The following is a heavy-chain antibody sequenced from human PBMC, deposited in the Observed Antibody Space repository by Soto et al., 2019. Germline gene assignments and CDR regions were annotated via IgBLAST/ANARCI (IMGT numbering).Heavy chain of an antibody. CDR3: ARETLHYYDSSGRLDAFDI. CDR2: IIPIFGTA. D-gene: IGHD3-22*01. CDR1: GGTFSSYA. V-gene: IGHV1-69*13. J-gene: IGHJ3*02. Sequence: SVKVSCKASGGTFSSYAISWVRQAPGQGLEWMGGIIPIFGTANYAQKFQGRVTITADESTSTAYMELSSLRSEDTAVYYCARETLHYYDSSGRLDAFDIWGQGTMVTVSS.